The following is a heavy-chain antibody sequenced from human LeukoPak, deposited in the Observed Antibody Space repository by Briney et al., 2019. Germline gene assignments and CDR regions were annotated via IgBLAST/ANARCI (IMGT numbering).Heavy chain of an antibody. CDR3: ASFKWLSFDY. CDR2: IRYDGSNK. V-gene: IGHV3-30*02. CDR1: GFTFSSYG. Sequence: GGSLRLSCAASGFTFSSYGMHWVRQAPGKGLEWVAFIRYDGSNKYYADSVKGRFTISRDNSKNTLYLQMNSLRAEDTAVYYCASFKWLSFDYWGQGTLVTVSS. J-gene: IGHJ4*02. D-gene: IGHD3-22*01.